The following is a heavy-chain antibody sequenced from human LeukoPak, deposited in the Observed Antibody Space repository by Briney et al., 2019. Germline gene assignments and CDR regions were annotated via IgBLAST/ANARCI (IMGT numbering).Heavy chain of an antibody. Sequence: PGGSLRLSCAASGFTFSSYWMSWVRQAPGKGLEWVANIKQDGSEKYYADSVKGRFTISRDNPKNTLYLQMNSLRAEDTAVYYCARTDTAHYFDYWGQGTLVTVSS. CDR1: GFTFSSYW. CDR3: ARTDTAHYFDY. CDR2: IKQDGSEK. D-gene: IGHD5-18*01. J-gene: IGHJ4*02. V-gene: IGHV3-7*01.